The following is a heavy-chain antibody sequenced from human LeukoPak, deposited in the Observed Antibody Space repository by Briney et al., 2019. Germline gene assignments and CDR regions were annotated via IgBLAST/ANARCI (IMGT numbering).Heavy chain of an antibody. CDR1: GGSISSSSYY. Sequence: SETLSLTCTVSGGSISSSSYYWGWIRQPPGKGLEWIGSIYYSGSTYYNPSLKSRVTISVDTSKNQFSLKLSSVTAADTAVYYCARVIVPAAVVNWFDPWGQGTLVTVSS. CDR2: IYYSGST. J-gene: IGHJ5*02. CDR3: ARVIVPAAVVNWFDP. D-gene: IGHD2-2*01. V-gene: IGHV4-39*01.